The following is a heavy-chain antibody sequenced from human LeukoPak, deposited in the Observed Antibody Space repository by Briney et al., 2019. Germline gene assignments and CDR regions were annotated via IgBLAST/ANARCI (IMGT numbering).Heavy chain of an antibody. Sequence: ASVKVSCKASGYTFTSYGISWVRRAPGQGLEWMGWISAYNGNTNYVQKLQGRVTMTTDTSTSTAYMELRSLRSDDTAVYYFAGGAFWSGDYHHFDYWGQGTLVTVSS. CDR3: AGGAFWSGDYHHFDY. CDR1: GYTFTSYG. CDR2: ISAYNGNT. J-gene: IGHJ4*02. D-gene: IGHD3-3*01. V-gene: IGHV1-18*01.